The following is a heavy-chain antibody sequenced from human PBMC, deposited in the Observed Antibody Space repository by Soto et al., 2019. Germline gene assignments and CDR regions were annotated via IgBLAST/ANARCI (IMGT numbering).Heavy chain of an antibody. D-gene: IGHD4-17*01. CDR2: TSGSGRRT. Sequence: EVQMVESGDALVQPGGSLRVSCEGSGFTFSTYGMHWVRQAPGKGLEFVSSTSGSGRRTSYADSVKGRFVISRDNSKNTLYLQMGSLRIEDTGVYYCARGRGDYESWNFDLWGSGSLVTVSS. J-gene: IGHJ2*01. V-gene: IGHV3-64*02. CDR3: ARGRGDYESWNFDL. CDR1: GFTFSTYG.